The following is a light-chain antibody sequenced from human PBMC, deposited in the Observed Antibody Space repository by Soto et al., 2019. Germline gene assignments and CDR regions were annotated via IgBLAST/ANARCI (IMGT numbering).Light chain of an antibody. CDR1: SSDVGGYNY. V-gene: IGLV2-8*01. J-gene: IGLJ1*01. Sequence: QSALTQPPSASGSPGQSVTISCTGTSSDVGGYNYVSWYQQHPGKAPKLIISEVSKRPSGVPDRFSGSKSGNTASLTVSGLQAEDEAAYYCTSHAGSNNYVFGTGTK. CDR2: EVS. CDR3: TSHAGSNNYV.